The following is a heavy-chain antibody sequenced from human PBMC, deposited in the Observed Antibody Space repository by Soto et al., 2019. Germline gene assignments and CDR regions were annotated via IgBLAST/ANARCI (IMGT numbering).Heavy chain of an antibody. D-gene: IGHD2-2*01. V-gene: IGHV1-69*12. CDR1: GGTFSSYA. Sequence: QVQLVQSGAEVKKPGSSVKVSCKASGGTFSSYAISWVRQAPGQVLEWMGGIIPIFGTANYAEKFQGRVTITADDSTSTAYMELSSLRSEDTAVYYCARHVPAAGYYYGMDVWGQGTTVTVSS. J-gene: IGHJ6*02. CDR2: IIPIFGTA. CDR3: ARHVPAAGYYYGMDV.